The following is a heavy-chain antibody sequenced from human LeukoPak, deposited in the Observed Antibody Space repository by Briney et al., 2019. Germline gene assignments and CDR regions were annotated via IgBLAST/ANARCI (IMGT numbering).Heavy chain of an antibody. CDR3: FGSGSYPDF. D-gene: IGHD3-10*01. Sequence: PGGSLRLSCAASGFAFNTYAMHWVRQAPGQGLEWVALIWHDGSHKFYSNSVRGQFTISRDNSKNTVSLQMNNLRPEDTAVREIFGSGSYPDFWGQGTLVTVSS. J-gene: IGHJ4*02. CDR2: IWHDGSHK. CDR1: GFAFNTYA. V-gene: IGHV3-33*01.